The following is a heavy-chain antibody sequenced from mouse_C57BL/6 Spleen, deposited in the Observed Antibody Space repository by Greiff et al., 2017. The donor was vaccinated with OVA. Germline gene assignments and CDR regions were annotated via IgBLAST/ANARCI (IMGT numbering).Heavy chain of an antibody. J-gene: IGHJ4*01. D-gene: IGHD3-2*02. Sequence: VQLQQSGAELVKPGASVKLSCKASGYTFTSYWMQWVQQRPGQGLEWIGEIDPSDSYTNYNQKFKGKATLTVDTSSSTAYMQLSSLTSEDSAVYYGARGGSGYVDYAMDDWGQGTSVTVSS. V-gene: IGHV1-50*01. CDR1: GYTFTSYW. CDR3: ARGGSGYVDYAMDD. CDR2: IDPSDSYT.